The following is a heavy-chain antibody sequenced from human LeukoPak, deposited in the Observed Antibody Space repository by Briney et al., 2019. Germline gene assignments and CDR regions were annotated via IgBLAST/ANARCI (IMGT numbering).Heavy chain of an antibody. CDR1: GFTFSSYA. J-gene: IGHJ6*02. CDR2: IAYDGINK. V-gene: IGHV3-30*18. CDR3: AKDRSRCSGGTCYLFGMDV. Sequence: GGSLRLSCAASGFTFSSYAMSWVRQAPGRGLEWVATIAYDGINKYYRDSVKGRFTISRDNSKNTLYLQMNSLKPEDTAVYYCAKDRSRCSGGTCYLFGMDVWGQGTTVTVSS. D-gene: IGHD2-15*01.